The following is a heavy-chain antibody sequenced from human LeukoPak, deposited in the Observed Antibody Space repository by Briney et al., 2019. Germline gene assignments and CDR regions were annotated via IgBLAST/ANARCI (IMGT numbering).Heavy chain of an antibody. Sequence: SETLSLTCTVSGGSISSSSYYWGWIRQPPGKGLEWIGYIYYSGSTNYNPSLKSRVTISVDTSKNQFSLKLSSVTAADTAVYYCARDRKVKIYGYFDLWGRGTLVTVSS. D-gene: IGHD4-17*01. CDR3: ARDRKVKIYGYFDL. J-gene: IGHJ2*01. V-gene: IGHV4-61*01. CDR2: IYYSGST. CDR1: GGSISSSSYY.